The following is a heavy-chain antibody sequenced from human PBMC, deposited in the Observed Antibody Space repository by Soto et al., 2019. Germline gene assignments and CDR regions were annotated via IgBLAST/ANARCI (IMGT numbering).Heavy chain of an antibody. CDR2: IIPIFGTA. V-gene: IGHV1-69*12. CDR1: GGTFSSYA. D-gene: IGHD2-2*01. Sequence: QVQLVQSGAEVKKPGSSVKVSCKASGGTFSSYAISWVRQAPGQGLEWMGGIIPIFGTANYAQKFQGRVTITADDSTSTVHLELSSLRSADTAVYYCAREGRCMSTSWYGKTNWFDPWGQGPLVIVSS. CDR3: AREGRCMSTSWYGKTNWFDP. J-gene: IGHJ5*02.